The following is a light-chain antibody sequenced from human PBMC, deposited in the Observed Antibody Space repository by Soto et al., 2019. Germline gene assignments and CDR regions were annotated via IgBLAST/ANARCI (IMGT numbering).Light chain of an antibody. CDR1: QYIHNY. CDR3: QQSNNSPWT. Sequence: DIQMTQSPSTLSASVGDRVTITCRASQYIHNYLAWYQQKPGEAPKLLIYEAANLESGVPSRFSGSGTGTEFTLTISSVQPDDFATYYCQQSNNSPWTFGQGTRVEI. CDR2: EAA. V-gene: IGKV1-5*03. J-gene: IGKJ1*01.